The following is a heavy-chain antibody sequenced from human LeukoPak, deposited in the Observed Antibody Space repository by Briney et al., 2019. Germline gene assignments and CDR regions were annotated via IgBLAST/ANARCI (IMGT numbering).Heavy chain of an antibody. CDR1: GGSISSYY. Sequence: SETLSLTCAVSGGSISSYYWSWIRQPPGKGLEWIGYIYYGGSTNYNPSLKSRVTISVDTSKNQFSLKLSSVTAADTAVYYCARHGLATMRRFDPWGQGTLVTVSP. V-gene: IGHV4-59*08. J-gene: IGHJ5*02. CDR3: ARHGLATMRRFDP. D-gene: IGHD5-24*01. CDR2: IYYGGST.